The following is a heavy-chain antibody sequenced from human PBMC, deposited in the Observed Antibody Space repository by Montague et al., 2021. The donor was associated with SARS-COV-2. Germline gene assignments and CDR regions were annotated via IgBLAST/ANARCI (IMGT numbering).Heavy chain of an antibody. Sequence: SETLSLTCSVSGVSISSGSYYWSWVRQPPGKGLEWIGYVYHTGSTNYNPSLKSRVTLSIDTSKNQFSLKLSSVTAADTAVYYCARGTEYGSGIYSHYYYDHWGQGTLVTVSS. CDR3: ARGTEYGSGIYSHYYYDH. J-gene: IGHJ4*02. CDR1: GVSISSGSYY. D-gene: IGHD3-10*01. CDR2: VYHTGST. V-gene: IGHV4-61*01.